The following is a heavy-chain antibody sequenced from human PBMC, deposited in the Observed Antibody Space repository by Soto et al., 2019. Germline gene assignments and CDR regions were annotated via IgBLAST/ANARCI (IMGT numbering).Heavy chain of an antibody. CDR1: GFTFSSYA. Sequence: PGGSLRLSCAASGFTFSSYAMSWVRQAPGKGLEWVSAINGSGGSTYYADSVKGRFTISRDNSKNTLYLQMNSLRAEDTAVYYCAKVRWYCSGGSCFGFAPWGQGTLVTVSS. V-gene: IGHV3-23*01. D-gene: IGHD2-15*01. J-gene: IGHJ5*02. CDR2: INGSGGST. CDR3: AKVRWYCSGGSCFGFAP.